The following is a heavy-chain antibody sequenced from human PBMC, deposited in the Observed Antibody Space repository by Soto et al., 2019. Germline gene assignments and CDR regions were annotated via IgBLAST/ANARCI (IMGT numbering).Heavy chain of an antibody. V-gene: IGHV2-5*02. CDR1: GFSLSTSGVG. CDR2: IYWDDDK. Sequence: SGPTLVNPTQTLTLTCTFSGFSLSTSGVGVGWIRQPPGKALEWLALIYWDDDKRYSPSLKSRLTITKDTSKNQVVLTMTNMDPVDTATYYCAHRFSEDCGGDCYYHPDGGPTYFQHWGQ. CDR3: AHRFSEDCGGDCYYHPDGGPTYFQH. J-gene: IGHJ1*01. D-gene: IGHD2-21*02.